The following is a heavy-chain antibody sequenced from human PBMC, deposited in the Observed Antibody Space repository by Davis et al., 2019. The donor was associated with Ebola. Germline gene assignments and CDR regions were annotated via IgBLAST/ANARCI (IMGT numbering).Heavy chain of an antibody. V-gene: IGHV3-7*01. CDR2: IRQDGREK. CDR1: GFTFSSYW. J-gene: IGHJ6*02. Sequence: PGGSLRLSCAASGFTFSSYWMSWVRQAPGQGLEWVANIRQDGREKYYVDSVKGRFTISRDNAKNSLYLQMNSLRAEDTAVYYCARDALQRGDYYGMDVWGQGTTVTVSS. CDR3: ARDALQRGDYYGMDV.